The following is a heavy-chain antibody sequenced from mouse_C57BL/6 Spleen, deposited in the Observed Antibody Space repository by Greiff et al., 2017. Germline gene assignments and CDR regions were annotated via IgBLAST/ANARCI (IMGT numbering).Heavy chain of an antibody. CDR3: ARSPITTVVAMDY. Sequence: QVQLQQPGAELVRPGSSVKLSCKASGYTFTSYWMHWVKPRPIQGLEWIGNIDPSDSETHYNQKFKDKATLTVDKSSSTAYMQLSSLTSEDSAVYYCARSPITTVVAMDYGGQGTSVTVSS. J-gene: IGHJ4*01. V-gene: IGHV1-52*01. CDR1: GYTFTSYW. D-gene: IGHD1-1*01. CDR2: IDPSDSET.